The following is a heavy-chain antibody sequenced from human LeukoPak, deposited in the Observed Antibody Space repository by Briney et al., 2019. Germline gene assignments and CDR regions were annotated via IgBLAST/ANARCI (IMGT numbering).Heavy chain of an antibody. CDR2: IYHTGST. D-gene: IGHD4-11*01. CDR1: GGSISSGNNY. CDR3: ARKYNNYVLDS. V-gene: IGHV4-39*07. Sequence: SETVSLTCSVSGGSISSGNNYWGWIRQPPGKGLECIGTIYHTGSTYYNPSLKSRVTISVDTSKNQISLKLSSLTAADTAVYYCARKYNNYVLDSWGQGTLVTVSS. J-gene: IGHJ4*02.